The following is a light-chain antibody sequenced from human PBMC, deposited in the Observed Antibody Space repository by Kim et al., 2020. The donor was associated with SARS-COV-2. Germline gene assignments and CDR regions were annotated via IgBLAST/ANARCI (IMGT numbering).Light chain of an antibody. CDR2: ASS. J-gene: IGKJ1*01. CDR1: QCIRND. CDR3: LQDYNNPWT. Sequence: ASVGDRVTLTCRARQCIRNDLGWYQQKPGKAPKLLIYASSNLQSGVPSRFSGSGSGTDFTPTISSLQPEDFATYYCLQDYNNPWTFGQGTKVDIK. V-gene: IGKV1-6*01.